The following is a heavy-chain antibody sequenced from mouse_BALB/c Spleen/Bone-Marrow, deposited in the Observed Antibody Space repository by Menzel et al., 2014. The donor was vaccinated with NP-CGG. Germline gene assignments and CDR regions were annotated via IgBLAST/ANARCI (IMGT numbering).Heavy chain of an antibody. CDR2: ISSGSTSI. V-gene: IGHV5-17*02. CDR1: GFTSSSFG. D-gene: IGHD4-1*01. Sequence: EVMLVESGGGLVQPGGSRKLSCAVSGFTSSSFGMHWVRQAPEKGLEWVAYISSGSTSIFYADTLKGRFTISRDNPKNTLFLQMTSLRSEDTAMYYCARSRGNWDDFDYWGQGTTLTVSS. CDR3: ARSRGNWDDFDY. J-gene: IGHJ2*01.